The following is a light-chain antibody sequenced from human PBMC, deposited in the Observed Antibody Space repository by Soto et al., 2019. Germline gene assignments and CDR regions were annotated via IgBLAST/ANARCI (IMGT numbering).Light chain of an antibody. V-gene: IGKV1-17*01. J-gene: IGKJ1*01. CDR2: AAS. CDR3: LQHSSYPRT. CDR1: QGIGND. Sequence: DIQMTQSPSSLSASVGDRVTITCRASQGIGNDLGWYQQKPGKAPNRLIYAASSLQSGVPSRFSGSGSGTEFTLTISSLQPEDFATYYCLQHSSYPRTFGQGTKVVIK.